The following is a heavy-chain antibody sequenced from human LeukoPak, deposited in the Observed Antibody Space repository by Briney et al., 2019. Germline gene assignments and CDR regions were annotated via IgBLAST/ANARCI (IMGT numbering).Heavy chain of an antibody. CDR3: AKGKVVPATIYDY. CDR1: GFTFSSYA. Sequence: GGSLRLSCAASGFTFSSYAMSWVRQAPGKGLEWVSGFSGGGGSPDYADSVKGRFTTSRDNSKNTLCLQMNSLRAEDTAIYYCAKGKVVPATIYDYWGQGTLVTVSS. J-gene: IGHJ4*02. V-gene: IGHV3-23*01. D-gene: IGHD2-2*02. CDR2: FSGGGGSP.